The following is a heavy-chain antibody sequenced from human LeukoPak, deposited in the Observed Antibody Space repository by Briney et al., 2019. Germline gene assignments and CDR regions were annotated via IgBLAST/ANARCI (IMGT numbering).Heavy chain of an antibody. V-gene: IGHV4-59*01. J-gene: IGHJ4*02. CDR2: IYYSGST. CDR3: ARGLGGSYLDY. CDR1: GGSISSYY. D-gene: IGHD1-26*01. Sequence: SETLSLTCTVPGGSISSYYWSWIRQPPGKGLEWIGYIYYSGSTNYNPSLKSRVTISVDTSKSQFSLKLSSVTAADTAVYYCARGLGGSYLDYWGQGTLVTVSS.